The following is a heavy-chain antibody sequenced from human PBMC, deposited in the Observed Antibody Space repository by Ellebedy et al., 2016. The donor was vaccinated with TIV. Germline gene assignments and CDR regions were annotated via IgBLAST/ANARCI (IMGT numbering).Heavy chain of an antibody. V-gene: IGHV3-33*08. CDR3: ARDLTMMEDKGMDV. CDR2: IWYDGSNK. CDR1: GFTFSSDS. D-gene: IGHD3-22*01. Sequence: GESLKISXAASGFTFSSDSMNWVRQAPGKGLEWVAVIWYDGSNKYYADSVKGRFTISRDNSKNTLYLQMNSLRAEDTAVYYCARDLTMMEDKGMDVWGQGTTVTVSS. J-gene: IGHJ6*02.